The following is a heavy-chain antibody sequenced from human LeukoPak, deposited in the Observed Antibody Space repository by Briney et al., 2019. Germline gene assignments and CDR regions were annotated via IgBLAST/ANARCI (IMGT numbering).Heavy chain of an antibody. D-gene: IGHD3-10*01. V-gene: IGHV3-30*04. CDR3: ARDRPITMVRGVIIKDYYYYYMDV. J-gene: IGHJ6*03. Sequence: GRSLRLSCAASGFTFSSYAMHWVSQAPGKGLEWVAVISYDGSNKYYADSVKGRFTISRDNSKNTLYLQMNSLRAEDTAVYYCARDRPITMVRGVIIKDYYYYYMDVWGKGTTVTISS. CDR1: GFTFSSYA. CDR2: ISYDGSNK.